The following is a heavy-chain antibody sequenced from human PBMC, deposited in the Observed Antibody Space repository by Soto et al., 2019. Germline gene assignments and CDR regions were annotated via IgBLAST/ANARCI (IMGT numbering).Heavy chain of an antibody. Sequence: QVQLVESGGGLVKPGGSLRLSCAASGFTFSDLYMSWIRQAPGKGLEWVSCIGSSGVNKYYAESVRGRFTISRDNAKNSLYLQMNSLRVEDTAVYYCARDRGAVTGDYFDYWGQGTLVTVSS. CDR2: IGSSGVNK. J-gene: IGHJ4*02. CDR3: ARDRGAVTGDYFDY. D-gene: IGHD6-19*01. CDR1: GFTFSDLY. V-gene: IGHV3-11*01.